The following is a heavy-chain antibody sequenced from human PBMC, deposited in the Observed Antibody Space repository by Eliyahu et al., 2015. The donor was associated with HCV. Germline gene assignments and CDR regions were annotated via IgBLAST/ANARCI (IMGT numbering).Heavy chain of an antibody. V-gene: IGHV1-2*02. CDR2: IKPHTGVT. CDR3: AGPDGQATLGY. Sequence: QVQLEQSGAEVKRPGASVXVSCRASGXXFSDFYIHWVRQAPGHGLEYMGWIKPHTGVTLSAQKFQSRVTMTSDSSISVAYMELDGLTNDDTGLYYCAGPDGQATLGYWGQGTLVTVSS. J-gene: IGHJ4*02. CDR1: GXXFSDFY.